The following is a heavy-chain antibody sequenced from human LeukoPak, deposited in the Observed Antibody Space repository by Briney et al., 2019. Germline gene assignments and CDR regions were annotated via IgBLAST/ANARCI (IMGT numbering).Heavy chain of an antibody. CDR3: ARESDGDGYNSFDY. V-gene: IGHV3-21*01. CDR2: ISSSSSYI. J-gene: IGHJ4*02. Sequence: GGSLRLSCAASGFTFSSYSMNWVRQAPGKGVEWVSSISSSSSYIYYADSVKGRFTISRDNAKNSLYMQMNSLRAEDTAVYYCARESDGDGYNSFDYWGQGTLVTVSS. CDR1: GFTFSSYS. D-gene: IGHD5-24*01.